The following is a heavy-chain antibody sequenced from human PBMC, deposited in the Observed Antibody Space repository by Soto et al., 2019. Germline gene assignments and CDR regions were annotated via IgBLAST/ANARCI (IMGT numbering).Heavy chain of an antibody. D-gene: IGHD2-2*01. CDR1: GFTFDDYG. V-gene: IGHV3-20*04. Sequence: GVSLRLSCAASGFTFDDYGMSWVRQAPGKGLEWVSGINWNGGSTGYADSVKGRFTISRDNAKNSLYLQMNSLRAEDTALYYCAREYCSSTSCYYYYGMDVWGQGTTVTVSS. CDR3: AREYCSSTSCYYYYGMDV. CDR2: INWNGGST. J-gene: IGHJ6*02.